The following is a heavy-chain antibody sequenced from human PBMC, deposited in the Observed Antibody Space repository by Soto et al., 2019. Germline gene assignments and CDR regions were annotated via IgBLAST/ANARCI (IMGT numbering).Heavy chain of an antibody. CDR1: GGTFSSYA. V-gene: IGHV1-69*01. CDR3: ARDGPGRGSGSRIPFDI. Sequence: QVQLVQSGAEVKKPGSSVKVSCKASGGTFSSYAISWVRQAPGQGLEWMGGLIPIFGTANYAQKFQGRVTITADESTSTAYMELSSLRSEDTAVYYCARDGPGRGSGSRIPFDIWGQGTMVTVSS. D-gene: IGHD3-10*01. CDR2: LIPIFGTA. J-gene: IGHJ3*02.